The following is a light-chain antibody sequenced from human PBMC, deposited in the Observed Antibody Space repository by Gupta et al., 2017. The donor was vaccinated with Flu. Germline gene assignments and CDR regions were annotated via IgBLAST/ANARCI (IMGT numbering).Light chain of an antibody. J-gene: IGLJ3*02. Sequence: TATLTCTGNSNNVGNEGATWLQQHQGHPPKLLSYRNNNRPSGISERFSASRSGNTASLTITGLQPEDEADYYCSSYDTSLGAGLFGGGTKLTVL. CDR3: SSYDTSLGAGL. CDR2: RNN. CDR1: SNNVGNEG. V-gene: IGLV10-54*04.